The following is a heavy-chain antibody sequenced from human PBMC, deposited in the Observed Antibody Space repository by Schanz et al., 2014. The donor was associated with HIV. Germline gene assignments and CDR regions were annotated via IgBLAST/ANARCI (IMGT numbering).Heavy chain of an antibody. Sequence: EHLLESGGDLIQPGGSLRLSCVASGFPFSNFAMSWVRQDPGRGLEWVTLISYDGINKYYADSVKGRFTISRDNSKNTLYLQIKSLRPEDTAVYYCAKDGNWYDSRYRGKGNYYYYYGMDVWGQGTTVTVSS. J-gene: IGHJ6*02. V-gene: IGHV3-30*18. CDR3: AKDGNWYDSRYRGKGNYYYYYGMDV. CDR1: GFPFSNFA. CDR2: ISYDGINK. D-gene: IGHD3-22*01.